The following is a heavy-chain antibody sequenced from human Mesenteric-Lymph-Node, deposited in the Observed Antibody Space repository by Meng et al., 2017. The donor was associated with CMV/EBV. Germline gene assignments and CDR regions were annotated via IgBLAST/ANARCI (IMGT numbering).Heavy chain of an antibody. D-gene: IGHD1-26*01. CDR2: ISSSGTTI. CDR3: AREAYSGKHFTPSWFDP. CDR1: GFTLNNYE. V-gene: IGHV3-48*03. Sequence: GGSLRLSCAASGFTLNNYEMNWVRQAPGKGLEWVSYISSSGTTIYYADSVKGRFTTSRDDSKNAMYLQMNSLRGADPAVDYCAREAYSGKHFTPSWFDPWGQGTLVTVSS. J-gene: IGHJ5*02.